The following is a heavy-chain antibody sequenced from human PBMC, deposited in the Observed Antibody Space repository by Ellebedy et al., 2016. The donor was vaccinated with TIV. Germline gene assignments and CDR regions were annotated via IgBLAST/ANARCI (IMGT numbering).Heavy chain of an antibody. J-gene: IGHJ6*03. D-gene: IGHD6-19*01. CDR3: ARDNSNSYSSGWYMVQANNYYYYYYMDV. V-gene: IGHV3-21*01. CDR2: ISSSSSYI. CDR1: GFTFSSYS. Sequence: GESLKISXAASGFTFSSYSMNWVRQAPGKGLEWVSSISSSSSYIYYADSVKGRFTISRDNAKNSLYLQMNSLRAEDTAVYYCARDNSNSYSSGWYMVQANNYYYYYYMDVWGKGTTVTVSS.